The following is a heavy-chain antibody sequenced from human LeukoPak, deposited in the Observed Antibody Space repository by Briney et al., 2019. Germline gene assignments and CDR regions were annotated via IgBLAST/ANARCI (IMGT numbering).Heavy chain of an antibody. V-gene: IGHV4-59*12. CDR2: IYYSGST. J-gene: IGHJ4*02. D-gene: IGHD3-10*01. CDR1: GGSISSYY. CDR3: ARKGFRGPKPFDY. Sequence: PSETLSLTCTVSGGSISSYYWSWIRQPPGKGLEWIGYIYYSGSTNYNPSLKSRVTISVDTSKNQFSLKLSSVTAADTAVYYCARKGFRGPKPFDYWGQGTLVTVSS.